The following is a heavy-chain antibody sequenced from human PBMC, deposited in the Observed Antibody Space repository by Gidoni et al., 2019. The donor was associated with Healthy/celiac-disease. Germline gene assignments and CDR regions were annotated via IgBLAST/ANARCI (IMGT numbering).Heavy chain of an antibody. V-gene: IGHV1-69*01. CDR2: SFPIFGTA. CDR3: ARGGATVTTLNSYYYYGMDV. D-gene: IGHD4-17*01. Sequence: QVQLVQSGAEVKKPGSSVKVSCKASGGTFSSDAINGVRQAPGHGLEWMGGSFPIFGTANYAQKFQGRVTITADESTSTAYMELSSLSSEDTAVYYCARGGATVTTLNSYYYYGMDVWGQGTTVTVSS. J-gene: IGHJ6*02. CDR1: GGTFSSDA.